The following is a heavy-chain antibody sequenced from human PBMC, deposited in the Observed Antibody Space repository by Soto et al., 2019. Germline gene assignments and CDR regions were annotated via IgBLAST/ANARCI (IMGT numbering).Heavy chain of an antibody. D-gene: IGHD1-26*01. CDR2: IFSNDEK. V-gene: IGHV2-26*01. J-gene: IGHJ5*02. Sequence: QVTLKESGPVLVKPTETLTLTCTVSGFSLSNARMGVSWIRQPPGKALEWLAHIFSNDEKSYSTSLKSRRTISKDTSKSQVVLTMTNMDPVDTATYYCARILRSYYVWFDPWGQGTLVTVSS. CDR1: GFSLSNARMG. CDR3: ARILRSYYVWFDP.